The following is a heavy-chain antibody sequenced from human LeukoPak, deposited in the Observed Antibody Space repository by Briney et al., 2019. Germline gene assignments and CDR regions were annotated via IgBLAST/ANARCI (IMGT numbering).Heavy chain of an antibody. CDR2: INPSGGST. V-gene: IGHV1-46*01. CDR3: ARIRYCGGISCYYIDY. CDR1: GYTFTSYY. Sequence: ASVKVSCKASGYTFTSYYMHWVRQAPGQGLEWMGIINPSGGSTSYAQKFQGRVTMTRDMSTSTVYMELSSLRSADTAFYYCARIRYCGGISCYYIDYWGQGTLVTVSA. D-gene: IGHD2-2*01. J-gene: IGHJ4*02.